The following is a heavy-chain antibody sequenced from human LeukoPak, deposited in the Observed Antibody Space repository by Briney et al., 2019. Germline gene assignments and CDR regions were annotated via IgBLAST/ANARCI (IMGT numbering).Heavy chain of an antibody. CDR2: ISYDGSNK. Sequence: GGSLRLSCAASGFTFSSYGMHWVRQAPGKGLEWVAVISYDGSNKYYADSVKGRFTISRDNSKNTLYLQMNSLRAEDTAVYYCAKVLNPAGQGYCSGGSCYPPDYWGRGTLVTVSS. J-gene: IGHJ4*02. CDR1: GFTFSSYG. CDR3: AKVLNPAGQGYCSGGSCYPPDY. D-gene: IGHD2-15*01. V-gene: IGHV3-30*18.